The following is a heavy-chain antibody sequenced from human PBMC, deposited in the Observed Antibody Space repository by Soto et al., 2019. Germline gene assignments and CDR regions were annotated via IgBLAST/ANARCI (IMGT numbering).Heavy chain of an antibody. CDR3: ARDKITGLFDY. V-gene: IGHV4-34*01. Sequence: SETLSLTYAGYGGSFSGYYWPWIRQPPGTGLEWIGEINHSGSTNYNPSLKSRVAISVDTSKNQFSLKLTSVTAADTAVYYCARDKITGLFDYWGQGTLVT. D-gene: IGHD2-8*02. CDR1: GGSFSGYY. CDR2: INHSGST. J-gene: IGHJ4*02.